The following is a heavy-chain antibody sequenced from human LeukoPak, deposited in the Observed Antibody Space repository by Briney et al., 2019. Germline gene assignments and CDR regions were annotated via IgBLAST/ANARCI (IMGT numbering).Heavy chain of an antibody. Sequence: PGGSLRLSCAASGFTFSNYAMSWVRQAPGKGLEWVSAISDCGGDTYYTDSVKGRFTISRDNSRNTLYLQMNSLRAEDTAVYYCAKRVLYSFPHPNFDYWGQGTLVTVSS. D-gene: IGHD5-18*01. CDR3: AKRVLYSFPHPNFDY. V-gene: IGHV3-23*01. CDR2: ISDCGGDT. J-gene: IGHJ4*02. CDR1: GFTFSNYA.